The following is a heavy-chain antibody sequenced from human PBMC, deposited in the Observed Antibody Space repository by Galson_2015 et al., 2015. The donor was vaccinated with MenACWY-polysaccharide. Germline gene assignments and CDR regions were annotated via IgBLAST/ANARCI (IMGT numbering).Heavy chain of an antibody. D-gene: IGHD2-8*01. CDR1: GFTVSGYA. V-gene: IGHV3-23*01. J-gene: IGHJ5*02. Sequence: LRLSCAVSGFTVSGYALSWVRQAPGKGLEWVSTISGDDTYYADSVKGRLSISRDSSKNTLYLQINSLRAEDTAVYYCARDGVSANGVFDWFDPWGQGTLVTVSS. CDR3: ARDGVSANGVFDWFDP. CDR2: ISGDDT.